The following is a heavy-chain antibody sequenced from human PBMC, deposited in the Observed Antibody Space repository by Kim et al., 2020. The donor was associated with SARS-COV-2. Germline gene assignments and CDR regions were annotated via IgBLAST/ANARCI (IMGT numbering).Heavy chain of an antibody. CDR3: AGDGSTSRYRHFGMDV. CDR2: ISSSSSTI. CDR1: GFTFSSYS. V-gene: IGHV3-48*04. Sequence: GGSLRLSFAASGFTFSSYSMNWVRQAPGKGLEWVSYISSSSSTIYYADSVKGRFTISRDNAKNSLYLQMNSLRAEDTAVYYCAGDGSTSRYRHFGMDVWGQGTTVTVSS. D-gene: IGHD2-2*01. J-gene: IGHJ6*02.